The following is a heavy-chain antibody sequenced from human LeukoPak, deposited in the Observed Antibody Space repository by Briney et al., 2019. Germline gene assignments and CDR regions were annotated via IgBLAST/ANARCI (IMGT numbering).Heavy chain of an antibody. J-gene: IGHJ4*02. CDR1: GYTFIGYY. V-gene: IGHV1-18*04. CDR3: ARDLGPVTTEYFFDY. CDR2: ISAYNGNT. D-gene: IGHD4-17*01. Sequence: GASVKVSCKASGYTFIGYYMHWVRQAPGQGLEWMGWISAYNGNTNYAQKLQGRVTMTTDTSTTTAYMELRSLRSDDTAMYYCARDLGPVTTEYFFDYWGQGTLVTVSS.